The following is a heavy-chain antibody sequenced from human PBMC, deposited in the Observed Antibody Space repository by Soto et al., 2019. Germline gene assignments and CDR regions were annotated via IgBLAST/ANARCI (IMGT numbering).Heavy chain of an antibody. J-gene: IGHJ5*02. D-gene: IGHD4-17*01. CDR1: GFTFSSYA. CDR3: AKDSGTVSPTWFVP. V-gene: IGHV3-23*01. Sequence: EVPLLESGGGLVQPGGSLRLSCAASGFTFSSYAMNWVRQAPGKGLEWVSGISGSGGSTYYADSVKGRFTISRDNSKNTLYWHMNSLIAEDTAVYYCAKDSGTVSPTWFVPWGQGTLVTVSS. CDR2: ISGSGGST.